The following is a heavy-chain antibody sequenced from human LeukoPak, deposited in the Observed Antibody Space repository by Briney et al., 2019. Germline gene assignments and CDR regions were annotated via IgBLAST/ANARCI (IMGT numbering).Heavy chain of an antibody. J-gene: IGHJ6*02. V-gene: IGHV3-33*01. Sequence: GRSLRLSCAASGFTFSNYGMHWVRQAPGKGLEWVALIWYDGGNKYYTDSVKGRFTISRDNSKNTLYLQMNSLRAEDTAVYYCARRNYYYYGMDVWGQGTTVTVSS. CDR3: ARRNYYYYGMDV. CDR2: IWYDGGNK. CDR1: GFTFSNYG.